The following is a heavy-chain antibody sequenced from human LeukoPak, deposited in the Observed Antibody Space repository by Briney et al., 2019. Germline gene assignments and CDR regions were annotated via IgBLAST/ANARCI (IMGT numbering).Heavy chain of an antibody. V-gene: IGHV3-48*01. J-gene: IGHJ3*02. D-gene: IGHD4-23*01. CDR1: GFTFSSYS. CDR2: ISSSSSTI. Sequence: GGSLRLSCAASGFTFSSYSMNWVRQAPGKGLEWVSYISSSSSTIHYADSVKGRFTISRDNAKNSLYLQMNSLRAEDTAVYYCARDMTTVGESDAFDIWGQGTMVTVSS. CDR3: ARDMTTVGESDAFDI.